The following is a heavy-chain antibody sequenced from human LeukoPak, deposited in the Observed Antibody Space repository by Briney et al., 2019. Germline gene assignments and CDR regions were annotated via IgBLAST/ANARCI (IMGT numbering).Heavy chain of an antibody. D-gene: IGHD6-6*01. CDR2: IYSSGKT. CDR1: GDFFTSGPHY. Sequence: SETLSLTCSVSGDFFTSGPHYWAWIRQPAGKGLEYIGSIYSSGKTYYNPSLQTRVTISADRSKNQFSLKVFSLTAADTAVYYCARGISARDSHSWFDPWGRGTLVTVSS. J-gene: IGHJ5*02. V-gene: IGHV4-39*07. CDR3: ARGISARDSHSWFDP.